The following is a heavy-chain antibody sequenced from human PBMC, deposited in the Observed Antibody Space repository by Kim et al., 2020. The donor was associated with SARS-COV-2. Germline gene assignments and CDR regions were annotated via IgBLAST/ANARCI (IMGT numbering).Heavy chain of an antibody. CDR2: ISSSSSYI. D-gene: IGHD3-22*01. Sequence: GGSLRLSCAASGFTFSSYSMNWVRQAPGKGLEWVSSISSSSSYIYYEDSVKGRFTISRDNAKNSLYLQMNSLRAEDTAVYYCAREYYDSSGYYWNYYYYGMDVWGPGTTVTVSS. J-gene: IGHJ6*02. CDR3: AREYYDSSGYYWNYYYYGMDV. V-gene: IGHV3-21*01. CDR1: GFTFSSYS.